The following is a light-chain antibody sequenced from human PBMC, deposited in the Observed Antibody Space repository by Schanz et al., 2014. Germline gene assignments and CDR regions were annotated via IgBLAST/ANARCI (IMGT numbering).Light chain of an antibody. CDR2: GAS. CDR3: QQYYSSPQIS. V-gene: IGKV3-20*01. Sequence: EIVLTQSPGTLSLSPGERATLSCRASQSVGGNYVAWYQQKPGQAPRLLIYGASIRATGIPDRFSGSGSGTDFTLIISRLEPDDFAVYYCQQYYSSPQISFGGGTKVEIK. J-gene: IGKJ4*01. CDR1: QSVGGNY.